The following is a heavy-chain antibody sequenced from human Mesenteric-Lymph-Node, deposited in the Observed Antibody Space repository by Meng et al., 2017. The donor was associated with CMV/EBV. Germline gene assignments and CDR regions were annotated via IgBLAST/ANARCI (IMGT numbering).Heavy chain of an antibody. CDR2: ISPTLGIV. Sequence: SVKVSCKASGGTFSSYSFSWVRQAPGQGLEWMGRISPTLGIVNYAQKFQDRVTVTADISRNTVYMELSSLRSDDTAVFYCARDSRPSSGYGVGAFYFDYWGQGTLVTVSS. D-gene: IGHD5-12*01. V-gene: IGHV1-69*04. J-gene: IGHJ4*02. CDR3: ARDSRPSSGYGVGAFYFDY. CDR1: GGTFSSYS.